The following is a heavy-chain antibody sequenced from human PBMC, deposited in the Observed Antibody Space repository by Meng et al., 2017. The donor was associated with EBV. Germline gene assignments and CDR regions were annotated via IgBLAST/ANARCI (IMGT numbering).Heavy chain of an antibody. Sequence: GQLVQSAAGVQKPGSSVKVSCKTSGGPFRNYAISWVRQAPGQGLEWLGGFLPTLGAPNYAQKFHGRVSITADESTSTHYMDLSSLRSEDTAVYYCASESGRGYTPDYWGQGTLVTVSS. D-gene: IGHD3-10*01. CDR1: GGPFRNYA. J-gene: IGHJ4*02. CDR2: FLPTLGAP. V-gene: IGHV1-69*01. CDR3: ASESGRGYTPDY.